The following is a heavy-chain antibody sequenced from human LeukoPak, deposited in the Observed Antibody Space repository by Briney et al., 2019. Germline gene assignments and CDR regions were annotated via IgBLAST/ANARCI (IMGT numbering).Heavy chain of an antibody. CDR2: ISGSGGST. V-gene: IGHV3-23*01. CDR1: GFTFSSYS. J-gene: IGHJ4*02. CDR3: AKSRLWFGELDY. Sequence: PGWSLRLSCAASGFTFSSYSMSWVRQAPGKGLEWASAISGSGGSTNYADTVKGRFTISRDNSKSTLYLQMNSVKAEDTAVYDCAKSRLWFGELDYWGQGTLVTVSS. D-gene: IGHD3-10*01.